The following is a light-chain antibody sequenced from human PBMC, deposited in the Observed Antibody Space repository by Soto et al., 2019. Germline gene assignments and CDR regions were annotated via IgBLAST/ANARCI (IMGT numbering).Light chain of an antibody. CDR3: MQGAHWPPT. V-gene: IGKV2-30*01. CDR1: QGLVLSDGNTY. CDR2: KVS. J-gene: IGKJ1*01. Sequence: DVVMTQSPLSLPVPLGQPASISCRSSQGLVLSDGNTYLSWFQQRPGQSPRRLIYKVSNRDSGVPGRFSGSGSGTDFTLKISRVEAEDVGVYYCMQGAHWPPTFGQGTKVDIK.